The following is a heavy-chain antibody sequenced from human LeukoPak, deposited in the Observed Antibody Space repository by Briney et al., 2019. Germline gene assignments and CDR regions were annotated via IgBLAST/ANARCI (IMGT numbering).Heavy chain of an antibody. J-gene: IGHJ5*02. Sequence: ASVKVSCKASGYTFTSYAMNWVRQAPGQGLEWMGWISAYNGNTNYAQKLQGRVTMTTDTSTSTAYMELRSLRSDDTAVYYCARDPYYYDSSGPRLDPWGQGTLVTVSS. CDR3: ARDPYYYDSSGPRLDP. CDR1: GYTFTSYA. V-gene: IGHV1-18*01. D-gene: IGHD3-22*01. CDR2: ISAYNGNT.